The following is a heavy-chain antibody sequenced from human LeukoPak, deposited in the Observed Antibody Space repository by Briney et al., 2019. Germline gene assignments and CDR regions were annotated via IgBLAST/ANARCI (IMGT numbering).Heavy chain of an antibody. CDR1: GFTFSNAW. Sequence: PGGSLRLSCAASGFTFSNAWMSWVRQAPGKGLVWVSRINTDGTSTTYADSVEGRFTISRDNAKNTLYLQMSSLRAEDTAVYYCARVGGSYSIDYWGQGTLVTVSS. V-gene: IGHV3-74*01. CDR2: INTDGTST. CDR3: ARVGGSYSIDY. J-gene: IGHJ4*02. D-gene: IGHD1-26*01.